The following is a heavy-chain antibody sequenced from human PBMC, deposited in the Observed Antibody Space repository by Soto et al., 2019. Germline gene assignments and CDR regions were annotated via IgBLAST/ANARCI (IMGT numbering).Heavy chain of an antibody. V-gene: IGHV4-31*03. Sequence: QVQLQESGPGLVKPSQTLSLTCTISGGSISSGGYYWSWIRQHLGKGLEWIGYIYYSGSTYYNPSLKSRVTISVDTSKNQFSLKLRSVTAADTAVYYCARQRDGYNYRYFDYWGQGTLVTVSS. D-gene: IGHD5-12*01. CDR1: GGSISSGGYY. J-gene: IGHJ4*02. CDR2: IYYSGST. CDR3: ARQRDGYNYRYFDY.